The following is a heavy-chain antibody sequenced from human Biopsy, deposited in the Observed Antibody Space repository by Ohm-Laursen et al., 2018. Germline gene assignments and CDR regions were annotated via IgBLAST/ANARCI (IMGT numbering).Heavy chain of an antibody. D-gene: IGHD5-24*01. CDR1: GYAFIGSY. J-gene: IGHJ6*02. V-gene: IGHV1-46*01. CDR3: ARAGVGSDGTDSYYYGMDV. CDR2: ISPSGATT. Sequence: SSVKVSCKASGYAFIGSYIHWVRQAPGQGLEWMGVISPSGATTSFSQKFQGRITMTRDTSTGTVYMDLNSLGSEDTAVYYCARAGVGSDGTDSYYYGMDVWGPGTTVTVSS.